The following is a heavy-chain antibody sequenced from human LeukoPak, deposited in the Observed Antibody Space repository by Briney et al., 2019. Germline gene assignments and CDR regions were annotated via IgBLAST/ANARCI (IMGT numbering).Heavy chain of an antibody. J-gene: IGHJ6*02. V-gene: IGHV4-30-2*01. Sequence: SETLSLTCAVSGGSISSGGYSWSWIRQPPGQGLEWIGYIYHSGSTYYNPSLKSRVTISVDRSKNQFSLKLSSVTAADTAVYYCARASYSNSAYYYYYGMDVWGQGTTVTVSS. CDR3: ARASYSNSAYYYYYGMDV. CDR2: IYHSGST. CDR1: GGSISSGGYS. D-gene: IGHD4-11*01.